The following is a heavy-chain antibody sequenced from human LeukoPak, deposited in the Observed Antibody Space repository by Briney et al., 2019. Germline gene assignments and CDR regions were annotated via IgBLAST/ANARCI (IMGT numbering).Heavy chain of an antibody. CDR1: GYTFTGYY. Sequence: ASVKVSCKASGYTFTGYYMHWVRQAPGQGLEWMGWINPNSGGTNYAQKFQGRVTMTRDTSISTAYMELSRLRSDDTAVYYCARSYSSSSPTWFDTWGQGTLVTVSS. CDR2: INPNSGGT. V-gene: IGHV1-2*02. D-gene: IGHD6-6*01. J-gene: IGHJ5*02. CDR3: ARSYSSSSPTWFDT.